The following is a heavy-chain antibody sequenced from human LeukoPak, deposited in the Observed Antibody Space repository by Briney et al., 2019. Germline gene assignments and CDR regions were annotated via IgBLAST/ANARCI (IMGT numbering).Heavy chain of an antibody. J-gene: IGHJ4*02. CDR2: ISGSGGNT. CDR3: AKDFRFDCSGGSCYYFDY. CDR1: GFTFSSYA. V-gene: IGHV3-23*01. Sequence: GESLRLSCAASGFTFSSYAMSWVRQAPGKGLEWVSAISGSGGNTYYADSVKGRFTISRDNSKNTLYLQMNSLRAEDTAVYYCAKDFRFDCSGGSCYYFDYWGQGTLVTVSS. D-gene: IGHD2-15*01.